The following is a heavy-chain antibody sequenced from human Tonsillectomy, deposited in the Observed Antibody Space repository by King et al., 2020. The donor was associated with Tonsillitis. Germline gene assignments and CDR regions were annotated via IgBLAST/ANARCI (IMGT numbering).Heavy chain of an antibody. V-gene: IGHV3-30*14. CDR2: ISYDGTNK. J-gene: IGHJ4*02. Sequence: VQLVESGGDVVQPGRSLRLSCAASGFSFSSYAMHWVRQAPGKGLEGVALISYDGTNKYYADSVRGRFTISRENSKNTLYLQMNSLTAEDTAVYYCATSDPYWGQGTLVTVSS. CDR1: GFSFSSYA. CDR3: ATSDPY.